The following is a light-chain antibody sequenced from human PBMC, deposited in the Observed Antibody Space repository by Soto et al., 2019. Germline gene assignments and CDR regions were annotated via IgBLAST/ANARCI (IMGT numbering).Light chain of an antibody. CDR3: QQRSTWPLMYT. J-gene: IGKJ2*01. CDR1: QSVSSY. CDR2: DAS. V-gene: IGKV3-11*01. Sequence: EIVLTQSPATLSLSPGERDTLSCRASQSVSSYLAWYQQKPGQAPRLLIYDASNRATGIPARFSGSGSGTDFTLTISSLEHEDFAVYYCQQRSTWPLMYTFGRGTKLEIK.